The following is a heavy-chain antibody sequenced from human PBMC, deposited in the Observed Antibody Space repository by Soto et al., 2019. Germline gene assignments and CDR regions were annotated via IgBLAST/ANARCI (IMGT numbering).Heavy chain of an antibody. J-gene: IGHJ4*02. Sequence: EVQLLESGGGLVQPGGSLRLSCAASGFTFSSYAMSWVRQAPGKGLEWVSAISGSGGSTYYADSVKGRFTISRDNYKNTLYLQMNSLRAEDTAVYYCAKVGGKLLWFGELLYWGQGTLVTVSS. V-gene: IGHV3-23*01. D-gene: IGHD3-10*01. CDR3: AKVGGKLLWFGELLY. CDR1: GFTFSSYA. CDR2: ISGSGGST.